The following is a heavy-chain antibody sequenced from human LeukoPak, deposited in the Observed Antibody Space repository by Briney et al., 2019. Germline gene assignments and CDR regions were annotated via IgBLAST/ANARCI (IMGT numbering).Heavy chain of an antibody. CDR2: IYTSGST. D-gene: IGHD2-2*02. Sequence: SETLSLTCTVSGGSISSGSYYWSWMRQPAGKGLEWIGRIYTSGSTNYNPSLKSRVTISVDTSKNQFSLKLSSVTAADTAVYYCARTPYCSSTSCYTNYYYYYYMDVWGKGTTVTVSS. CDR1: GGSISSGSYY. V-gene: IGHV4-61*02. CDR3: ARTPYCSSTSCYTNYYYYYYMDV. J-gene: IGHJ6*03.